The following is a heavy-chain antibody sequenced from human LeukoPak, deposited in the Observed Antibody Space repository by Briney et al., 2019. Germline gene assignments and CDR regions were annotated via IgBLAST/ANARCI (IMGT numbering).Heavy chain of an antibody. D-gene: IGHD2-2*01. CDR1: GFTFSSYA. Sequence: GGSLRLSCAASGFTFSSYAMHWVRQAPGKGLEWVAVISYDGSSKYYADSVKGRFTISRDNSKNTLYLQMNSLRAEDTAVYYCASISSTSALDYWGQGTLVTVSS. V-gene: IGHV3-30*01. J-gene: IGHJ4*02. CDR3: ASISSTSALDY. CDR2: ISYDGSSK.